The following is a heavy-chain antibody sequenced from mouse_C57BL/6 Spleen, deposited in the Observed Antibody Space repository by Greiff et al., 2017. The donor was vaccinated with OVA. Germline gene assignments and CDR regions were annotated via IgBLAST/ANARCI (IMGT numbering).Heavy chain of an antibody. CDR3: ARRTTVVAEAMDY. CDR2: IDPYDSYT. CDR1: GYTFPSYW. J-gene: IGHJ4*01. Sequence: QVQLQQPGAELVMPGASVKLSCKASGYTFPSYWMHWVKQRPGQGLEWIGEIDPYDSYTNYNQKFKGKSTLTVDKSSSTAYMQLSSLTSEDAAVYYCARRTTVVAEAMDYWGQGTSVTVSS. V-gene: IGHV1-69*01. D-gene: IGHD1-1*01.